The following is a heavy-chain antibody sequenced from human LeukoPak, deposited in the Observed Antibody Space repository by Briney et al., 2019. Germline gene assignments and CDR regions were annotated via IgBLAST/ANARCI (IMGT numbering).Heavy chain of an antibody. Sequence: GGSLRLSCAASGITFSSYAMSWVRQAPGKGLEWVSVVSGSGSSTDYADSVKGRFTISSDNSKNTLYLQMSSLSAEDTAVYYCAKMNVLTGYYTPNFDFWGQGTLVTVSS. V-gene: IGHV3-23*01. CDR1: GITFSSYA. CDR2: VSGSGSST. D-gene: IGHD3-9*01. CDR3: AKMNVLTGYYTPNFDF. J-gene: IGHJ4*02.